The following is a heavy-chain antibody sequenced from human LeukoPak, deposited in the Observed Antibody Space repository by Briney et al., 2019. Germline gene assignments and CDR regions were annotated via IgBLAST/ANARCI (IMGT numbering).Heavy chain of an antibody. Sequence: VASVKVSCKASGYTFTSYGISWVRQAPGQGLEWMGWISAYNGNTNYAQKLQGRVTMTTDTSTSTAYMELRSLRSDDTAVYYCAREEQQLGTLYYFDYWGQGTLVTVSS. CDR2: ISAYNGNT. V-gene: IGHV1-18*01. CDR1: GYTFTSYG. CDR3: AREEQQLGTLYYFDY. J-gene: IGHJ4*02. D-gene: IGHD6-13*01.